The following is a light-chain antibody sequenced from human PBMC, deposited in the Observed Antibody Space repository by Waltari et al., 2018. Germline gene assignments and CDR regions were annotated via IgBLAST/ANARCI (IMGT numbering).Light chain of an antibody. V-gene: IGLV1-40*01. CDR1: SSNIGAGYD. J-gene: IGLJ3*02. Sequence: QSVLTQPPSVSGAPGQRVTIPSTGRSSNIGAGYDLHWYQQLPGTAPKPLIYGNINRPSGVPDRFSGSKSGTSASLAITGLQAEDEADYYCQSYDNSLSGWVFGGGTKLTVL. CDR2: GNI. CDR3: QSYDNSLSGWV.